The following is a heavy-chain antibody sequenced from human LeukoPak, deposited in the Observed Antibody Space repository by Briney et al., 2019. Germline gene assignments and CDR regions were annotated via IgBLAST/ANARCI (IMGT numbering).Heavy chain of an antibody. CDR3: ARDRVILSTPELEY. V-gene: IGHV3-11*04. J-gene: IGHJ4*02. Sequence: GGSLRLPCAASGFTFSDYYMSWIRQAPGKGLEWVSYISSSGSTIYYADSVKGRFTISRDNAKNSLYLQMNSLRAEDTAVYYCARDRVILSTPELEYWGQGTLVTVSS. D-gene: IGHD2-15*01. CDR2: ISSSGSTI. CDR1: GFTFSDYY.